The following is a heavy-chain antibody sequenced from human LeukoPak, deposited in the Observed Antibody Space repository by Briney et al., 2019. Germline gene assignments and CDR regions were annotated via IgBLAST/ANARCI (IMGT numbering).Heavy chain of an antibody. CDR3: ARGQRSDYYDSSGYYPRWFDP. D-gene: IGHD3-22*01. J-gene: IGHJ5*02. CDR2: IYYSGST. Sequence: SETLSLTCTVSGGSISSSSYYWGWIRQPPGKGLEWIGSIYYSGSTYYNPSLKSRVTISVDTSKNQFSLKLSSVTAADTAVYYCARGQRSDYYDSSGYYPRWFDPWGQGTLVTVSS. V-gene: IGHV4-39*07. CDR1: GGSISSSSYY.